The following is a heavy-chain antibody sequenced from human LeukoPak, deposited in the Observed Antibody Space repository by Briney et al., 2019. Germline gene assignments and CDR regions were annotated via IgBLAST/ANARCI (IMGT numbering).Heavy chain of an antibody. CDR1: GGSISSYY. CDR2: IYTSGST. Sequence: SGTLSLTCTVSGGSISSYYWSWIRQPAGKGLEWIGRIYTSGSTNYNPSLKSRVTMSVDTSKNQFSLKLSSATAADTAVYYCARTRLGFRGVIGFGFDYWGQGTLVTVSS. D-gene: IGHD3-10*01. CDR3: ARTRLGFRGVIGFGFDY. V-gene: IGHV4-4*07. J-gene: IGHJ4*02.